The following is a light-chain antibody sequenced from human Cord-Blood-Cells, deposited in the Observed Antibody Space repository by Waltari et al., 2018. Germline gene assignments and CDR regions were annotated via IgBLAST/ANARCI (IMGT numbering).Light chain of an antibody. Sequence: DIVMTQSPDSLAVSLGERATINCKSSQSVLSSSNNKNYLAWYQQKPGQPPKLLIYWASTRESGVPDRFSGSGSGTDFTLTISSLQAEDVAVYYCQQYHSTPWTFGQGTKVEIK. CDR1: QSVLSSSNNKNY. V-gene: IGKV4-1*01. CDR3: QQYHSTPWT. J-gene: IGKJ1*01. CDR2: WAS.